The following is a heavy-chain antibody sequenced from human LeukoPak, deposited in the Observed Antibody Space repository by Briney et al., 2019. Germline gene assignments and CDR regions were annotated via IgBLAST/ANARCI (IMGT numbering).Heavy chain of an antibody. J-gene: IGHJ4*02. CDR3: AKEEGHVAVAGFDY. Sequence: PGGSLRLSCVASGFTFSNYAMSWVRQAPGKGLEWVSAISAGGSTTYYADSVKGRFTIYRDNSKNTLFLQLNNLRAEDTAVYYCAKEEGHVAVAGFDYWGQGTLVTVSS. CDR2: ISAGGSTT. CDR1: GFTFSNYA. D-gene: IGHD6-19*01. V-gene: IGHV3-23*01.